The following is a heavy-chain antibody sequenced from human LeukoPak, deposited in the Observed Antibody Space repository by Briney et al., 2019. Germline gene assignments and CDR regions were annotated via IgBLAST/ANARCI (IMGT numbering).Heavy chain of an antibody. D-gene: IGHD6-19*01. J-gene: IGHJ4*02. CDR1: GFTFSSYA. CDR3: AKDHNSILHSSGWFDY. CDR2: ISYDGSNK. Sequence: PGGSLRLSCAASGFTFSSYAMHWVRQAPGKGLEWVAVISYDGSNKYYADSVKGRFTISRDNSKNTLYLQMNSLRAEDTAVYYCAKDHNSILHSSGWFDYWGQGTLVTVSS. V-gene: IGHV3-30-3*01.